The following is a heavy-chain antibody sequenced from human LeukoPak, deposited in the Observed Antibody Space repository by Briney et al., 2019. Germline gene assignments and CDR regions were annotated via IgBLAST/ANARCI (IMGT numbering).Heavy chain of an antibody. CDR3: ARTAAGTFYDY. D-gene: IGHD6-13*01. J-gene: IGHJ4*02. CDR2: IKQDGSEK. V-gene: IGHV3-7*01. Sequence: GGSLRLSCAASGFTFSNYWMSWVRQAPGKGLEWVANIKQDGSEKYYVDSVKGRFTISRDNAKNSLYLQMNSLRAEDTAVYYCARTAAGTFYDYWGQGTLVTVSS. CDR1: GFTFSNYW.